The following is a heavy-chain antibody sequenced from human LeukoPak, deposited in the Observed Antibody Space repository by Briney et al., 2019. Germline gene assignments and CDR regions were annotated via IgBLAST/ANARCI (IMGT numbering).Heavy chain of an antibody. CDR3: ARDWWDSSGYYDY. V-gene: IGHV3-7*01. Sequence: ETGGSLRLSCAASEFSVGSNYMTWVRQAPGKGLEWVANIKEDGSEKYYVDSVKGRFTISRDNDKNSLDLQMNSLRAEDTAVYYCARDWWDSSGYYDYWGQGTLVTVSS. CDR2: IKEDGSEK. CDR1: EFSVGSNY. J-gene: IGHJ4*02. D-gene: IGHD3-22*01.